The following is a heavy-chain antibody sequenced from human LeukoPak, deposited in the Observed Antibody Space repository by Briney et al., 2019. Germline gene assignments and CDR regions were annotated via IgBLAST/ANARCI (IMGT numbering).Heavy chain of an antibody. V-gene: IGHV3-11*01. CDR3: AKGYYYDSSGYYYPYYFDY. Sequence: GGSLRLSCAASGFTFSDYYMSWIRQAPGKGLEWVSYISSSGSTIYYADSVKGRFTISRDNSKNTLYLQMNSLRAEDTAVYYCAKGYYYDSSGYYYPYYFDYWGQGTLVTVSS. CDR1: GFTFSDYY. CDR2: ISSSGSTI. D-gene: IGHD3-22*01. J-gene: IGHJ4*02.